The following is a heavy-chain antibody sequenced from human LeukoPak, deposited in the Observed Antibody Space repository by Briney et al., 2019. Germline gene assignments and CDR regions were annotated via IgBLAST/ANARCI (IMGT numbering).Heavy chain of an antibody. D-gene: IGHD1-26*01. V-gene: IGHV1-18*01. CDR2: ISVYNV. J-gene: IGHJ4*02. CDR3: ARVGAALTRLADY. Sequence: ASVKVSCKASGYSFTTYGIMWVRQAPGQGLEWMGWISVYNVKDAQNPQGRVTMTTDSSTSTAYMEVRSLISDDTAVYYCARVGAALTRLADYWGQGTLVTVSS. CDR1: GYSFTTYG.